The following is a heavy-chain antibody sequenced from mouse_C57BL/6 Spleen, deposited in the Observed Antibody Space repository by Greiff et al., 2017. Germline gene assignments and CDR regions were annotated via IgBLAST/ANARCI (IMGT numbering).Heavy chain of an antibody. J-gene: IGHJ1*03. D-gene: IGHD1-1*01. CDR2: INPSNGGT. V-gene: IGHV1-53*01. Sequence: QVQLQQPGTELVKPGASVKLSCKASGYTFTSYWMHWVKQRPGQGLEWIGNINPSNGGTNYNEKFKSKATLTVDKSSSTAYMQLSSLTSEDSAVYYCARGGGSTVVGSWYFDVWGTGTTVTVSS. CDR3: ARGGGSTVVGSWYFDV. CDR1: GYTFTSYW.